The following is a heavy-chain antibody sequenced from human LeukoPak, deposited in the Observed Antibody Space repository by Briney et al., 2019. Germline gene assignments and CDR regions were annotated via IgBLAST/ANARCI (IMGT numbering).Heavy chain of an antibody. D-gene: IGHD1-26*01. V-gene: IGHV3-13*01. Sequence: PGGSLRLSCAASGFTFSSYDMHWVRQATGKGLECVSAIGTAGDTYYPGSVKGRFTISRENAKNSLYLQMNSVRAGDTAVYYCARGSGSYAFDYWGQGTLVTVSS. CDR2: IGTAGDT. CDR1: GFTFSSYD. J-gene: IGHJ4*02. CDR3: ARGSGSYAFDY.